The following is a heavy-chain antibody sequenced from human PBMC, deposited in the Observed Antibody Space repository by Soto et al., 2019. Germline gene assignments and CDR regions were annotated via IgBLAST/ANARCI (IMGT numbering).Heavy chain of an antibody. J-gene: IGHJ4*02. Sequence: QVQLQQWGAGLLKPSETLSLTCAVYGGLISGYYWNWIRQPPGKGLEWIGEINQSGSINCNPSLKSRVTISVDTSKNQFSLNLSSVTAADTAVYYCARGWGRIFDYWGQGSLVTVSS. CDR3: ARGWGRIFDY. CDR2: INQSGSI. V-gene: IGHV4-34*01. D-gene: IGHD7-27*01. CDR1: GGLISGYY.